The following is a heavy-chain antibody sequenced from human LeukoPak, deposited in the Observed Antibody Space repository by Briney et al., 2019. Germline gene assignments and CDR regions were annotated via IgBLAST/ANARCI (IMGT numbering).Heavy chain of an antibody. Sequence: GGSLRLSCAASGFTVSSNYMSWVRQAPGKGLEWVSVIYSGGSTYYADSVKGRSTISRDNSKNTLYLQMNSLRAEDTAVYYCARGIFGVVIYFDYWGQGTLVTVSS. CDR2: IYSGGST. V-gene: IGHV3-53*01. CDR3: ARGIFGVVIYFDY. J-gene: IGHJ4*02. CDR1: GFTVSSNY. D-gene: IGHD3-3*01.